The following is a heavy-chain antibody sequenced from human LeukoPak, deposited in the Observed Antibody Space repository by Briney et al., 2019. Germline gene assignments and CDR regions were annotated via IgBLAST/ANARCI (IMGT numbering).Heavy chain of an antibody. CDR2: IYPGDSDT. D-gene: IGHD6-19*01. CDR1: GYSFTSYW. Sequence: GEPLKISWKGSGYSFTSYWIGWVRQMPGKGMEWMGIIYPGDSDTRYSPSFPGQVTISADKSISTAYLQWSSLKSSDTAMYYCARVYSSGWFDPWGQGTLVTVSS. J-gene: IGHJ5*02. CDR3: ARVYSSGWFDP. V-gene: IGHV5-51*01.